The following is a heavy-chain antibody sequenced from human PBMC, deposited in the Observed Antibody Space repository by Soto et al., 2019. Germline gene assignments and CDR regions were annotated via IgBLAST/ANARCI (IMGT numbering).Heavy chain of an antibody. CDR2: IYYSGST. V-gene: IGHV4-39*01. CDR3: ARARGLVAITDY. D-gene: IGHD2-8*02. J-gene: IGHJ4*02. Sequence: PSETLSLTCTVSGGSISGSSYYWGWIRQPPGKGLEWIGSIYYSGSTYYNPSLKSRVTISVDTSKNQFSLKLSSVTAADTAVYYCARARGLVAITDYWGQGTLVTVSS. CDR1: GGSISGSSYY.